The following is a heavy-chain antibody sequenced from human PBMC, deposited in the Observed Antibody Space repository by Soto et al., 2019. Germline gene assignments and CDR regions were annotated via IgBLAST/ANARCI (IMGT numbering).Heavy chain of an antibody. CDR3: AKDRSGGEGMDV. Sequence: GGSLRLSCAASGFTFSSYAMSWVRQAPEKGLEWVSAISGSGGSTYYADSVKGRFTISRDNSKNTLYLQMNSLRAEDTAVYYCAKDRSGGEGMDVWRQGTTVTVSS. CDR2: ISGSGGST. CDR1: GFTFSSYA. V-gene: IGHV3-23*01. D-gene: IGHD3-10*01. J-gene: IGHJ6*02.